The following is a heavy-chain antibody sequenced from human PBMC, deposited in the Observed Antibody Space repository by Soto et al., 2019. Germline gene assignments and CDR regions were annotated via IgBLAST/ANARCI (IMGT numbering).Heavy chain of an antibody. J-gene: IGHJ6*02. CDR3: ARGTTVTLFYYYYDMDV. V-gene: IGHV1-69*01. Sequence: QVQLVQSGAEVKKPGSSVKVSCKASGGTFSSYAISWVRQAPGQGLEWMGGIIPIFGTANYAQKFQGRVTITADESTSTTDMELSSCISDDTALYYCARGTTVTLFYYYYDMDVWGQGATVTVSS. CDR2: IIPIFGTA. CDR1: GGTFSSYA. D-gene: IGHD4-4*01.